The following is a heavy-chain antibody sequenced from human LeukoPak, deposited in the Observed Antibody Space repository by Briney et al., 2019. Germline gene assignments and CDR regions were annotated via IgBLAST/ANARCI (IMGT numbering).Heavy chain of an antibody. CDR3: ARNGGNYGNDAFDI. CDR1: GGSITNYY. CDR2: IYYSGST. Sequence: SETLSLTCTVSGGSITNYYWAWIRQPPGKGLEWIGYIYYSGSTNYNPSLKSRVTISVDTSKNQFSLKLSSVTAADTAVYYCARNGGNYGNDAFDIWGQGTMVTVSS. V-gene: IGHV4-59*01. D-gene: IGHD4/OR15-4a*01. J-gene: IGHJ3*02.